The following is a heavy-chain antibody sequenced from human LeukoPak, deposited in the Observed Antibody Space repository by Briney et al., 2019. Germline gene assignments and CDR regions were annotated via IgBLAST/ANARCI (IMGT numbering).Heavy chain of an antibody. J-gene: IGHJ6*03. D-gene: IGHD3-10*01. CDR1: GGTFSSYA. V-gene: IGHV1-69*06. CDR2: IIPIFGTA. Sequence: ASVKVSCKASGGTFSSYAISWVRQAPGQGLEWMGGIIPIFGTANYAQKFQGRVTITADKSTSTAYMELSSLRSEDTAVYYCARIHYGSGSYYNHYYYYMDVWGKGTTVTVSS. CDR3: ARIHYGSGSYYNHYYYYMDV.